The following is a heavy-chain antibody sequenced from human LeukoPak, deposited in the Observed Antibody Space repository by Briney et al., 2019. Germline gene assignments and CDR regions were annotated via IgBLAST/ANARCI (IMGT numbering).Heavy chain of an antibody. CDR1: GFTFSIYW. J-gene: IGHJ3*02. Sequence: PGGSLRLSCAASGFTFSIYWMHSVRQAPGKGLVWVSRINSDGSSTSYADSVKGRFTISRDNAKNTLYLQRNTLRAEDTAVYYCARDNSSLRYDYVWGSYLRVAFDIWGQGTMVTVSS. V-gene: IGHV3-74*01. CDR3: ARDNSSLRYDYVWGSYLRVAFDI. CDR2: INSDGSST. D-gene: IGHD3-16*01.